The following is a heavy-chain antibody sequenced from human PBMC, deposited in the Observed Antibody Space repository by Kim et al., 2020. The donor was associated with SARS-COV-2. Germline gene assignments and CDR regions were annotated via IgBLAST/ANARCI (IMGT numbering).Heavy chain of an antibody. CDR3: AKVRLAGAGRDFDY. J-gene: IGHJ4*02. CDR1: GFTFSSYG. Sequence: GGSLRLSCAASGFTFSSYGMTWVRQAPGKGLEWVSIIGVTDGSSYYADSVRSRFTISRDNSKNTLSLQMNSLRADDTAVYHCAKVRLAGAGRDFDYWGQGTLVTVSS. D-gene: IGHD6-13*01. V-gene: IGHV3-23*01. CDR2: IGVTDGSS.